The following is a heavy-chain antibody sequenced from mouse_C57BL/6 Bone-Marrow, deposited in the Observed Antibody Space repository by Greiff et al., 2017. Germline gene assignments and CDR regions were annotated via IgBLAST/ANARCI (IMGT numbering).Heavy chain of an antibody. J-gene: IGHJ3*01. V-gene: IGHV1-55*01. CDR3: ARERAGGGLPPWFAY. Sequence: QVQLQQPGAELVKPGASVKMSCKASGYTFTSYWITWVKQRPGQGLEWIGDIYPGSGSTNYNEKFKSKATLTVDTSSSTAYMQLSSLTSEDSAVYYWARERAGGGLPPWFAYWGQGTLVTVSA. CDR2: IYPGSGST. D-gene: IGHD2-4*01. CDR1: GYTFTSYW.